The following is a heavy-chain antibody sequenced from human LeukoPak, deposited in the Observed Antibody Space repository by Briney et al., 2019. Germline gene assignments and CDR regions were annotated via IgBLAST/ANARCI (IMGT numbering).Heavy chain of an antibody. D-gene: IGHD1-7*01. Sequence: SETLSLTCSVSGGSISGYYWTWIRQPAGKGLEWIGRVYTSGSTHYNPSLKTRLTMSVDTSKNQFSLKLSSVTAADTAVYYCARLITGTTTAFDIWGQGTMVTASS. V-gene: IGHV4-4*07. CDR2: VYTSGST. CDR3: ARLITGTTTAFDI. CDR1: GGSISGYY. J-gene: IGHJ3*02.